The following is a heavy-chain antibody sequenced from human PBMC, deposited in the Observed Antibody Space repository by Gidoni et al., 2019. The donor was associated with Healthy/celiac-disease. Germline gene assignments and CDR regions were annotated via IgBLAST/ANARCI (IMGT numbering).Heavy chain of an antibody. J-gene: IGHJ6*02. V-gene: IGHV3-48*01. CDR3: ARDYCSGGSCYHYYGMDV. Sequence: EVQLVESGGGLVQPGGSLRLSCAASGFTFSSYSMNWVRQAPGKGLEWVSYISSSSSTIYYADSVKGRFTISRDNAKNSLYLQMNSLRAEDTAVYYCARDYCSGGSCYHYYGMDVWGQGTTVTVSS. CDR1: GFTFSSYS. D-gene: IGHD2-15*01. CDR2: ISSSSSTI.